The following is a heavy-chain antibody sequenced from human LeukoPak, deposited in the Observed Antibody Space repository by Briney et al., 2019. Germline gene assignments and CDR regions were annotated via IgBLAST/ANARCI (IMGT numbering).Heavy chain of an antibody. CDR1: GFTFSSYA. V-gene: IGHV3-23*01. CDR3: ARDRLRYYYDSGPPGHFQH. Sequence: PGGSLRLSCAASGFTFSSYAMSWVRQAPGKGLEWVLGLSGSGGSTYYADSVKGRFTISRDNARNSLYLQMSSLRADDTAAYYCARDRLRYYYDSGPPGHFQHWGQGTLVTVSS. J-gene: IGHJ1*01. CDR2: LSGSGGST. D-gene: IGHD3-22*01.